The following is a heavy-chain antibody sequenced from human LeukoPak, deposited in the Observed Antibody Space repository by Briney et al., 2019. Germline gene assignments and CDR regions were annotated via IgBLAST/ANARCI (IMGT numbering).Heavy chain of an antibody. CDR3: AREPLYFGVVTNYYYPYMDV. CDR2: IKQDGSEK. Sequence: PGGSLRLSCAASGFTFISYWMSWVRQAPGKGLEWVANIKQDGSEKYYVDSVKGRFTIARDNAKNSLYLQMNSLRAEDTAVYYCAREPLYFGVVTNYYYPYMDVWGKGTTVTVSS. V-gene: IGHV3-7*01. J-gene: IGHJ6*03. CDR1: GFTFISYW. D-gene: IGHD3-3*01.